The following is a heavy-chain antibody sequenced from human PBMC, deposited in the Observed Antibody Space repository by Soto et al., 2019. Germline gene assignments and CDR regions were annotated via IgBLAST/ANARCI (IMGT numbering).Heavy chain of an antibody. CDR3: AREIVVVPAATLYYYYYGMDV. CDR2: IIPIFGTA. CDR1: GGTFSSYA. D-gene: IGHD2-2*01. V-gene: IGHV1-69*13. J-gene: IGHJ6*02. Sequence: GASVKVSCKASGGTFSSYAISWVRQAPGQGLEWMGGIIPIFGTANYAQKFQGRVTITADESTSTAYMELSSLRSEDTAVYYCAREIVVVPAATLYYYYYGMDVWGQGTTVTVSS.